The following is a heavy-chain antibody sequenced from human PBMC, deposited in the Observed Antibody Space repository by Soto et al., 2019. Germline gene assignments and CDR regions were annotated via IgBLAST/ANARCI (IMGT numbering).Heavy chain of an antibody. CDR2: ISSSSSTI. CDR3: ARAIPRYYDILTGTYYFDY. CDR1: GFTFRTYS. D-gene: IGHD3-9*01. V-gene: IGHV3-48*01. J-gene: IGHJ4*02. Sequence: AGGALRLSWGGSGFTFRTYSMKWGRQAPGKGVGWVSYISSSSSTIFYTDSVKGRFTVSRDNAKNSLYLQMNSLRAEDTAVYYCARAIPRYYDILTGTYYFDYWGQGTLVTVSS.